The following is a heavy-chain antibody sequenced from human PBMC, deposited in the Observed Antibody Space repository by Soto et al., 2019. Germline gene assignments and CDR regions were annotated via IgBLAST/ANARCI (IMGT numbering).Heavy chain of an antibody. CDR3: AKQEEIQYFDWLCNFDY. CDR1: GFTFSSYG. Sequence: QVQLVESGGGVVQPGRSLRLSCAASGFTFSSYGMHWVRQAPGKGLEWVAVISYDGSNKYYADSVKGRFTISRDNSKNTLYLQMNSLSAEDTAVYYCAKQEEIQYFDWLCNFDYWGQGTLFTVSS. V-gene: IGHV3-30*18. CDR2: ISYDGSNK. D-gene: IGHD3-9*01. J-gene: IGHJ4*02.